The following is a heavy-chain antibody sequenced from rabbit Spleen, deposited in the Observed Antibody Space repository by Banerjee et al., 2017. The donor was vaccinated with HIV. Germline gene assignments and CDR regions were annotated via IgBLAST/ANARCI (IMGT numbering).Heavy chain of an antibody. Sequence: ELEESGGRLVQPEGSLTLTCTASGFTLSSNYWMSWVRQAPGKGLELIAWIYAGSSGTTYYASWAKGRFTISKTSSTTVTLQMTSLTAADTATYFCARDLDGVIGWNFGWWGPGTLVTVS. J-gene: IGHJ4*01. V-gene: IGHV1S45*01. CDR1: GFTLSSNYW. D-gene: IGHD1-1*01. CDR3: ARDLDGVIGWNFGW. CDR2: IYAGSSGTT.